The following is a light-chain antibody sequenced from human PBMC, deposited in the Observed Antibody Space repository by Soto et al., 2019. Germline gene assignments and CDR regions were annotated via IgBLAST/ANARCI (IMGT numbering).Light chain of an antibody. CDR2: LNSDGSH. Sequence: QSVLTQSPSASASLGASVKLTCTLSSGHSSDAIAWHQQQPEKGPRFLMNLNSDGSHTKGDGIPDRFSGSSSGAERYLTISSLQSEDEADYYCQTRGTGIVVFGGGTKLTVL. V-gene: IGLV4-69*01. CDR1: SGHSSDA. J-gene: IGLJ2*01. CDR3: QTRGTGIVV.